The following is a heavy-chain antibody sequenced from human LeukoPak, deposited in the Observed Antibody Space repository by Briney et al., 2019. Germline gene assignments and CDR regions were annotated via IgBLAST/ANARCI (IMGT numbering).Heavy chain of an antibody. J-gene: IGHJ5*02. D-gene: IGHD2-21*01. CDR2: IYVTGYT. V-gene: IGHV4-4*07. Sequence: PSETLSLTCTVSGGSMSSYYWNWIRQPAGKGLEWIGRIYVTGYTNYNPSLKSRVTMSVDTSKNQFSLKLTSLTAADTAVYYCARCGRPTPFDNWFDPWGRGTLVTVSS. CDR3: ARCGRPTPFDNWFDP. CDR1: GGSMSSYY.